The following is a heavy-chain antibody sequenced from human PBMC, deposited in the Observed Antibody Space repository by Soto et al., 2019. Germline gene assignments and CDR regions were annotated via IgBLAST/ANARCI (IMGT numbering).Heavy chain of an antibody. CDR1: GFTFSSYW. CDR3: ARDRLYSSSWYFDY. Sequence: EVQLVESGGGLVQPGGSLRLSCAASGFTFSSYWMSWVRQAPGKGLEWVANIKQDGSEKYYVDSVKGRFTISRDNAKNSLYLQMNSLRAEDTAVYYCARDRLYSSSWYFDYWGQGTLVTVSS. D-gene: IGHD6-13*01. V-gene: IGHV3-7*03. CDR2: IKQDGSEK. J-gene: IGHJ4*02.